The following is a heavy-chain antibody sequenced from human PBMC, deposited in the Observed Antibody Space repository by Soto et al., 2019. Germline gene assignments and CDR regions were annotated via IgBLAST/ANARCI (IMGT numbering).Heavy chain of an antibody. Sequence: GGSLSLSCAASVFTFSNYWIHWFRQAAGKVLVWVSRISSDGSSTDYADSVKGRFTISRDNANNTLYLQINSLRAEDTTVYYCVRETYRSFSFDYWGQGTVVTVSS. CDR2: ISSDGSST. CDR1: VFTFSNYW. V-gene: IGHV3-74*01. CDR3: VRETYRSFSFDY. J-gene: IGHJ4*02. D-gene: IGHD3-10*01.